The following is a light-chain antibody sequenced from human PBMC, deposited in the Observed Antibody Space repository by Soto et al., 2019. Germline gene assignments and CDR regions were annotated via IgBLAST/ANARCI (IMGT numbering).Light chain of an antibody. CDR2: DAS. CDR1: QSVSSY. Sequence: EIVLTQSPATLSLSPGDRATLSCRASQSVSSYLAWYQQKPGQAPRLLIYDASNRATGIPARFTGSGSGTDFTLTISSLEPEDSAVYYCQQRSNWPPITFGQGTDWRL. V-gene: IGKV3-11*01. CDR3: QQRSNWPPIT. J-gene: IGKJ5*01.